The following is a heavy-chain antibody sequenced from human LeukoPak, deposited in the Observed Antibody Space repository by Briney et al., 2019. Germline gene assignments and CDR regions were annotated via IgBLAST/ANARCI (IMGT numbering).Heavy chain of an antibody. CDR2: IKQDGSEK. D-gene: IGHD5-12*01. J-gene: IGHJ4*02. CDR1: GFTSSSYW. Sequence: PGGSLRLSCAASGFTSSSYWMSWVRQAPGKGLEWVANIKQDGSEKYYVDSVKGRFTISRDNAKNSLYLQMNSLRAEDTAVYYCARVSGYSGYYDYWGQGTLVTVSS. CDR3: ARVSGYSGYYDY. V-gene: IGHV3-7*03.